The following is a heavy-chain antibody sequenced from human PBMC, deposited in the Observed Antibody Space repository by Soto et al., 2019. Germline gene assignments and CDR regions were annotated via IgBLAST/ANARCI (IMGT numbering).Heavy chain of an antibody. CDR1: GFTFSSYG. CDR2: IKYDGSNK. J-gene: IGHJ4*01. CDR3: ARGAY. V-gene: IGHV3-30*03. Sequence: PGGSLRLSCAASGFTFSSYGMHWVRQAPGKGLEWVAAIKYDGSNKYYVDSVKGRFTISRDNAKNTLYMQMNSLRAGDTAVYYCARGAYWGHGTLVTVSS.